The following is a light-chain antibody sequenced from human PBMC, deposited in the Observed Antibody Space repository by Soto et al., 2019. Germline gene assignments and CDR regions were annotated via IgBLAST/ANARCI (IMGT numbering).Light chain of an antibody. CDR1: RSAIGSYNY. CDR2: GVS. Sequence: QSVLTQPASVSGSPGQSITISCSGTRSAIGSYNYVAWYQQFPGKTPKILIYGVSNRPSGVSSRFSGSKSGNTASLTISGLQAEDEADYYCISYTGSSTSYVFGSGTKLTVL. CDR3: ISYTGSSTSYV. V-gene: IGLV2-14*01. J-gene: IGLJ1*01.